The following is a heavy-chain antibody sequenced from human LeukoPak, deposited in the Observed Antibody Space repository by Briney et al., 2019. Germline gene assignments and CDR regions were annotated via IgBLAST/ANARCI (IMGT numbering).Heavy chain of an antibody. J-gene: IGHJ3*02. CDR1: GVSISSGSNY. D-gene: IGHD3-10*01. CDR2: IYSSGNT. CDR3: ARSDGYGLVGI. Sequence: PSETLSLTCSVSGVSISSGSNYWGWIRQPPGTPLEWIGSIYSSGNTYYNPSLKSRVIILVDTAKNHFSLNLTSVTAADTAVYYCARSDGYGLVGIWGQGTMVTVSS. V-gene: IGHV4-39*07.